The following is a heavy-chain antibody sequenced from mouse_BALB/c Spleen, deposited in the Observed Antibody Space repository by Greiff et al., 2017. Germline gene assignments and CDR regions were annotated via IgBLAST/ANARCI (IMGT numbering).Heavy chain of an antibody. D-gene: IGHD2-1*01. J-gene: IGHJ4*01. Sequence: QVQLQQSGAELARPGASVKLSCKASGYTFTDYYINWVKQRTGQGLEWIGEIYPGSGNTYYNEKFKGKATLTADKSSSTAYMQLSSLTSEDSAVYFCARFGNYDAMDYWGQGTSGTVSS. CDR1: GYTFTDYY. V-gene: IGHV1-77*01. CDR2: IYPGSGNT. CDR3: ARFGNYDAMDY.